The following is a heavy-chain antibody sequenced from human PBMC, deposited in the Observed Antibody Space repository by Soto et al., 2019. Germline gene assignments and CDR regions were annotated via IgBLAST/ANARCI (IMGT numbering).Heavy chain of an antibody. D-gene: IGHD4-17*01. Sequence: QITLKESGPTLVKPTQTLTLTCTFSGFSLSTNGVGVGWIRQPPGKALEWLALIYWDDSKHYSPSLKSRLTITKDTSRNQVVRTMTNMDPVDTATYYCAKKGGGDYVLGYWGQGTLVTVSS. CDR1: GFSLSTNGVG. V-gene: IGHV2-5*02. CDR2: IYWDDSK. CDR3: AKKGGGDYVLGY. J-gene: IGHJ4*02.